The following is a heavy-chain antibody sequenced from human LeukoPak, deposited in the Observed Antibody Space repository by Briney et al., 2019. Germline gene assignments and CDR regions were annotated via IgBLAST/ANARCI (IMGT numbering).Heavy chain of an antibody. CDR1: GGSISSYY. CDR3: ALGYCSGGSCFLGTSSAFDI. CDR2: IYYSGST. D-gene: IGHD2-15*01. J-gene: IGHJ3*02. V-gene: IGHV4-59*08. Sequence: SETLSLTCTVSGGSISSYYWSWIRQPPRKGLEWIAYIYYSGSTNYNPSLKSRVTISVDTSKNQFSLKLSSVTAADTAVYYCALGYCSGGSCFLGTSSAFDIWGQGTMVTVSS.